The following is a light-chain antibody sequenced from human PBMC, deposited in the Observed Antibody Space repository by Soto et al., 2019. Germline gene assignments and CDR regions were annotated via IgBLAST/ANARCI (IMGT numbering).Light chain of an antibody. CDR1: QSISSD. CDR3: HQYNIWPPYT. V-gene: IGKV3D-15*01. Sequence: EIVMTQSPATLCVSPGETATLSCRASQSISSDLAWYQQKHGQAPRLVIYGASNRATGIPARFSGSGSGTDFTITISSLQSEDFAVYYCHQYNIWPPYTFGQGTRLEIK. CDR2: GAS. J-gene: IGKJ2*01.